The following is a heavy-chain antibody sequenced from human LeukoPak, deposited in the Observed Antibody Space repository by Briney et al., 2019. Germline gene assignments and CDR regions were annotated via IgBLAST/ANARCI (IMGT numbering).Heavy chain of an antibody. CDR3: ARYSHYCSGGSCYLGYNWFDP. CDR1: GYSFTSYW. V-gene: IGHV5-51*01. J-gene: IGHJ5*02. Sequence: GESLKISCKGSGYSFTSYWIGWVRQMPGKGLEWMGIIYPGDSDTRYSPSFQGQVTISADKSISTAYLQWSSLKASDTAMYYRARYSHYCSGGSCYLGYNWFDPWGQGTLVTVSS. D-gene: IGHD2-15*01. CDR2: IYPGDSDT.